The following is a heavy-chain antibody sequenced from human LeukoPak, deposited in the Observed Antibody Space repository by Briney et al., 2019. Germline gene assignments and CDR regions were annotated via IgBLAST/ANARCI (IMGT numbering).Heavy chain of an antibody. J-gene: IGHJ2*01. CDR3: AKDPGGSYHYWYFDL. V-gene: IGHV3-30*18. CDR1: GFTFSSYG. Sequence: GRSLRLSCAASGFTFSSYGMHWVRQAPGKGLEWVAVISYDGSNKYYADSVKGRFTISRDNSKNTLYLQMNSVRAEDTAVYYCAKDPGGSYHYWYFDLWGRGTLVTVSS. CDR2: ISYDGSNK. D-gene: IGHD1-26*01.